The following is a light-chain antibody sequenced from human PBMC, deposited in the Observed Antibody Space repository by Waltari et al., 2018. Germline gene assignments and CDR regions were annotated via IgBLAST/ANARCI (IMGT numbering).Light chain of an antibody. Sequence: QSALTQPRPVSGSLVQSVTISCTGTGSDIGGYNYVSWYQQHPDKVPKLIIFDVAKRPSGVPDRFSGSKSGNTASLTISGLQAEDEADYYCCSYAGSYTFVFGVGTKVSVV. CDR1: GSDIGGYNY. CDR2: DVA. J-gene: IGLJ1*01. V-gene: IGLV2-11*01. CDR3: CSYAGSYTFV.